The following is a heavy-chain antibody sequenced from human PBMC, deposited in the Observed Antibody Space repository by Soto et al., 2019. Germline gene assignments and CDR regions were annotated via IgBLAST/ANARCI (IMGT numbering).Heavy chain of an antibody. CDR2: INPNSGGT. Sequence: RASVKVSCKVSGYTFTGYYMHWVRQAPGQGLEWMGWINPNSGGTNYAQKFQGRVTMTRDTSISTAYMELSRLRSDDTAVYYCARFDFGTLAFDIWGQGTMVTVSS. CDR3: ARFDFGTLAFDI. CDR1: GYTFTGYY. V-gene: IGHV1-2*02. D-gene: IGHD3-9*01. J-gene: IGHJ3*02.